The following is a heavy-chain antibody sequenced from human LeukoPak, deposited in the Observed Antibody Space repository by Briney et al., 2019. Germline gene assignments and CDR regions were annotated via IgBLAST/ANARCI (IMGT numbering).Heavy chain of an antibody. D-gene: IGHD3-3*01. Sequence: EASVKVSCKASGGTFSSYAISWVRQAPGQGLEWMGGIIPIFGTANYAQKFQGRVTITADKSTSTAYMELSSLRSEDTAVYYCAASREWLYKLFDYWGQGTLVTVSS. CDR2: IIPIFGTA. CDR1: GGTFSSYA. V-gene: IGHV1-69*06. CDR3: AASREWLYKLFDY. J-gene: IGHJ4*02.